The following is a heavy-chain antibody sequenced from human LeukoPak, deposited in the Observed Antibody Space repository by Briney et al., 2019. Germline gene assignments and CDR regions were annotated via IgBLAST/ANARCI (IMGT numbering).Heavy chain of an antibody. CDR2: IRYDGSNK. D-gene: IGHD4-23*01. CDR1: GFTFSSYG. CDR3: AKDRWKAYYFDY. Sequence: GGSLRLSCAASGFTFSSYGMHWVRQAPGKGLEWVAFIRYDGSNKYYADSVKGRFTISRDNSKNTLYLQMNSLRAEDTAVYYCAKDRWKAYYFDYWGRGTLVTVSS. V-gene: IGHV3-30*02. J-gene: IGHJ4*02.